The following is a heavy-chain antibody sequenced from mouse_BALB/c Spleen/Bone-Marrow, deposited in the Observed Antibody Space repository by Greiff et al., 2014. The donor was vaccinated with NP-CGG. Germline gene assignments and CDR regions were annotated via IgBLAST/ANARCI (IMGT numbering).Heavy chain of an antibody. Sequence: QVQLKQSGAELMKPGASVKISCKATGYTFSSYWIEWVKQRPGHGLEWIGEILPGSGSTNYNEKFKGKATFTADTSSNTAYMQLSSLTSEESAVYYCAREDGLWYYDVWGAGTTVTVSS. CDR3: AREDGLWYYDV. CDR2: ILPGSGST. D-gene: IGHD1-1*01. V-gene: IGHV1-9*01. CDR1: GYTFSSYW. J-gene: IGHJ1*01.